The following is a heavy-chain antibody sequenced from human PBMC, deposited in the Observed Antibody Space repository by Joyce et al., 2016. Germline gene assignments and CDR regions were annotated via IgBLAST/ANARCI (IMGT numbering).Heavy chain of an antibody. CDR2: ISYDGIYK. V-gene: IGHV3-30*18. Sequence: QVQLVESGGVVVQPGRSLRLSCAASGLTLSNYGVHWVRQAPGKGLEWVAVISYDGIYKYYADSVKGRFTISRDNSKNTVFLEMNSLRAEDTAVYYCAKILTATYSSGWFLDYWGQGTLVTVSS. CDR3: AKILTATYSSGWFLDY. J-gene: IGHJ4*02. D-gene: IGHD6-25*01. CDR1: GLTLSNYG.